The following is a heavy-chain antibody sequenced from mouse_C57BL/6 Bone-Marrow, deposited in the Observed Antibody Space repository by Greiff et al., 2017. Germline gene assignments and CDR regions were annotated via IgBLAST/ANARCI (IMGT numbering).Heavy chain of an antibody. CDR2: INPYNGDT. J-gene: IGHJ1*03. D-gene: IGHD1-1*01. V-gene: IGHV1-20*01. CDR3: ARGGGSRIDWYFDV. CDR1: GYSFTGYF. Sequence: VQLQQSGPELVKPGASVKISCKASGYSFTGYFMHWVMQSHGQSLEWIGRINPYNGDTFYNQKFKGKATLTVDKSSSTAHMELRSLTSEDSAVYYCARGGGSRIDWYFDVWGTGTTVTVSS.